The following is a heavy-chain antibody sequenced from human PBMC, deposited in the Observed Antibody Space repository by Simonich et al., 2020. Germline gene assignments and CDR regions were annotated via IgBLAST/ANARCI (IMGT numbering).Heavy chain of an antibody. V-gene: IGHV4-38-2*01. D-gene: IGHD6-13*01. CDR2: IYHSGST. J-gene: IGHJ6*02. CDR3: ARVGYSNYYYYGMDV. Sequence: QVQLQESGPGLVKPSETLSLTCAVSGYSISSGYYWGWIRQPPGKGLEGIGSIYHSGSTYSNPSLKSRVTISVDTSKNQFSLKLSSVTAADTAVYYCARVGYSNYYYYGMDVWGQGTTVTVSS. CDR1: GYSISSGYY.